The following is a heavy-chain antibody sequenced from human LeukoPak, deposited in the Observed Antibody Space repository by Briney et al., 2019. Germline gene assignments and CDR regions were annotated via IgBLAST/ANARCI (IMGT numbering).Heavy chain of an antibody. Sequence: AGGSLRLSCAASGFTFRSYNMGWVRQAQGEGLEWVAYISSSGTSINYADSVKGRFTISRDNAKNSLFLQMNRLRDEDTAVYFCARGGETRFDLWGQGTLVTVSS. CDR2: ISSSGTSI. V-gene: IGHV3-48*02. CDR1: GFTFRSYN. J-gene: IGHJ5*02. D-gene: IGHD5-24*01. CDR3: ARGGETRFDL.